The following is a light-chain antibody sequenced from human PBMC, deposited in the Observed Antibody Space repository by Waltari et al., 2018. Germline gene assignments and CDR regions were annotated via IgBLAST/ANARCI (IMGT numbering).Light chain of an antibody. CDR2: GAS. Sequence: EIVLTQSPGTLSLSPGERATLSCRAAQSVPTNYLAWYQQKPGQAPRLLFYGASRRATDIPVRFSGSGSGTDFTLTISRLEPEDSAVYYCQQYGSSSWTFGQGTKVEIK. CDR3: QQYGSSSWT. CDR1: QSVPTNY. V-gene: IGKV3-20*01. J-gene: IGKJ1*01.